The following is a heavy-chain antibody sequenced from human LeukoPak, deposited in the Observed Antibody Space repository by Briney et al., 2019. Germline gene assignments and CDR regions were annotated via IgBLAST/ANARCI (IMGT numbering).Heavy chain of an antibody. CDR1: GYTFTSYY. J-gene: IGHJ4*02. CDR2: INPSGGST. Sequence: ASVTVSCKASGYTFTSYYMHWLRQAPGQGLEWMGIINPSGGSTSYAQKFQGRVTMTRDMSTSTVYMELSSLRSEDTAVYYCARVDSSGYYLFDYWGQGTLVTVSS. V-gene: IGHV1-46*01. D-gene: IGHD3-22*01. CDR3: ARVDSSGYYLFDY.